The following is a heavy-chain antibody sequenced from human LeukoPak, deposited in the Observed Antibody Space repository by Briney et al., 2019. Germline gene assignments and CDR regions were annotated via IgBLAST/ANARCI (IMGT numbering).Heavy chain of an antibody. CDR1: GDSISSYY. J-gene: IGHJ6*03. Sequence: SETLSLSCAVSGDSISSYYWSWIRQPPGKGLEWIAYIHSSGSADYNPSLKSRVTISVDTSKNQVSLKLNSVTAADTAVYYCARHGVDVTTIPDYSYYYMDVWGKGTTVAASS. D-gene: IGHD3-3*01. CDR2: IHSSGSA. V-gene: IGHV4-4*09. CDR3: ARHGVDVTTIPDYSYYYMDV.